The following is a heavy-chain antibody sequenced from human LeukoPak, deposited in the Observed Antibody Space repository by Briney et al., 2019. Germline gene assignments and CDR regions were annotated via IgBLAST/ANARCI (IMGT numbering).Heavy chain of an antibody. CDR1: GFTFSSYW. CDR3: ANQLGYCSSTSCYKVY. J-gene: IGHJ4*02. Sequence: PGGSLRLSCAASGFTFSSYWMSWVRQAPGKGLEWVANIKQDGSEKYYVDSVKGRFTISRDNAKNSLYLQMNSLRAEDTAVYYCANQLGYCSSTSCYKVYWGQGTLATVSS. V-gene: IGHV3-7*01. D-gene: IGHD2-2*02. CDR2: IKQDGSEK.